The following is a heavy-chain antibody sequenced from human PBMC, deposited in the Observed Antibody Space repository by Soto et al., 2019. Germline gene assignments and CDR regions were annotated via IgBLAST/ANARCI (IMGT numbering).Heavy chain of an antibody. CDR3: AKLLAYCSGGSCYPRGYYYGMDV. V-gene: IGHV3-30*18. Sequence: KGLEWVAVISYDGSNKYYADSVKDRFTISRDNSKNTLYLQMNSLRAEDTAVYYCAKLLAYCSGGSCYPRGYYYGMDVWGQGTTVTVSS. CDR2: ISYDGSNK. D-gene: IGHD2-15*01. J-gene: IGHJ6*02.